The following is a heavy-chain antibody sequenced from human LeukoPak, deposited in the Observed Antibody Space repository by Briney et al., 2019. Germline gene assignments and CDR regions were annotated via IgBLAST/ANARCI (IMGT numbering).Heavy chain of an antibody. CDR1: GFTFSSYA. CDR2: ISYDGSNK. J-gene: IGHJ4*02. V-gene: IGHV3-30*04. Sequence: GGSLRLSCAASGFTFSSYAMHWVRQAPDKGLEWVAFISYDGSNKYYADSVKGRFTISRDNSKSTLYLQMNSLRAEDTAVYYCASLILTGYYSSDYWGQGTLVTVSS. D-gene: IGHD3-9*01. CDR3: ASLILTGYYSSDY.